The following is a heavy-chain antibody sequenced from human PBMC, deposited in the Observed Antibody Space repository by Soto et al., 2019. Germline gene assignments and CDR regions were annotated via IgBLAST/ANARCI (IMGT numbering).Heavy chain of an antibody. Sequence: ASMKVSCKASGYTFTSYGMNWVRQAPGRGLDWMGWINPGNGNTKYSQKFQGRVTIERDTSASTAYMELRSLRSEDTAVYYCARGGYFDSSNYLAYWGLGTLVTVSS. CDR3: ARGGYFDSSNYLAY. CDR2: INPGNGNT. V-gene: IGHV1-3*01. CDR1: GYTFTSYG. D-gene: IGHD3-22*01. J-gene: IGHJ4*02.